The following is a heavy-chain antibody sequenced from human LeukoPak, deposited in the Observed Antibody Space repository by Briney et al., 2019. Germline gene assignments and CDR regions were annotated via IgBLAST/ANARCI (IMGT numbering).Heavy chain of an antibody. J-gene: IGHJ4*02. Sequence: HPXGXXRLSCAASGFTFSSYGMHWVRQAPGKGLEWVAVISYDGSNKYYADSVKVRFTISRDNSKNTLYLQMNSLRAEDTAVYYCAKDGGYCSGGSCALDYWGQGTLVTXSS. CDR2: ISYDGSNK. CDR1: GFTFSSYG. D-gene: IGHD2-15*01. CDR3: AKDGGYCSGGSCALDY. V-gene: IGHV3-30*18.